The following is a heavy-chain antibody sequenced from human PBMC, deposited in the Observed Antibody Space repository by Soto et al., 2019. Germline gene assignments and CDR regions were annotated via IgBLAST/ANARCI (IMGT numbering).Heavy chain of an antibody. D-gene: IGHD2-2*01. CDR1: GCSISSGGYY. V-gene: IGHV4-31*03. J-gene: IGHJ4*02. Sequence: SETLSLTCPVSGCSISSGGYYWSWIRQHPGKGLEWIGYIYYSGSTYYNPSLKSRVTISVDTSKNQFSLELSSVTAADTAVYYCARDAQGPAAIVWGQGTLVTVSS. CDR2: IYYSGST. CDR3: ARDAQGPAAIV.